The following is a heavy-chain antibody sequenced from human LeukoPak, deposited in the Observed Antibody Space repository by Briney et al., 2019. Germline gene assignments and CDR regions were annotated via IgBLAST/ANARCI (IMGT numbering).Heavy chain of an antibody. J-gene: IGHJ4*02. Sequence: PGGSLRLSCAASGFIVSDHYMDWVRQAPGKGLEWVGRTRNKANSYTTEYAVSVKVSFTISRDDSKQSLYLQIHSLKTEDTAVYYGRRGIAARPDFDYWGQGTLVTVSS. D-gene: IGHD6-6*01. CDR2: TRNKANSYTT. CDR3: RRGIAARPDFDY. V-gene: IGHV3-72*01. CDR1: GFIVSDHY.